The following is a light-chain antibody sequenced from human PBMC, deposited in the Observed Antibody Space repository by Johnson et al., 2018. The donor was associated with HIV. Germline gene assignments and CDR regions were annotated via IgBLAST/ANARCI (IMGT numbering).Light chain of an antibody. J-gene: IGLJ1*01. CDR2: EDN. CDR3: GIWDASLSPLYV. CDR1: RSNIGNNF. Sequence: QSVLTQPPSVSAAPGQKVTISCSGSRSNIGNNFVSWYQQLPGAAPTLLIYEDNKRPSGIPDRFSGSKSGATAPLGITGLQTGDEADYYCGIWDASLSPLYVFGTGTTITVL. V-gene: IGLV1-51*02.